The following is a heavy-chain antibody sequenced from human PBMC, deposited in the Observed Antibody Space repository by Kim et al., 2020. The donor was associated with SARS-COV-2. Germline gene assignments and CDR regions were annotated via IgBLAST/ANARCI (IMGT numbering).Heavy chain of an antibody. CDR3: AKSGGSYYSSYFDY. Sequence: ADSVKGRFTISRDNSKNTLYLQMNSRRAEDTAVYYGAKSGGSYYSSYFDYWGQGTLVTVSS. J-gene: IGHJ4*02. D-gene: IGHD1-26*01. V-gene: IGHV3-23*01.